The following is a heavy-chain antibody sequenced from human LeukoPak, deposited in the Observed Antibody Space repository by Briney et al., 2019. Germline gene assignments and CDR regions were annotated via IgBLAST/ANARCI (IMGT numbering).Heavy chain of an antibody. J-gene: IGHJ3*02. CDR3: AKGGRYYDFWSGYWALDAFDT. Sequence: GGSLRLSCAASGFTFSSYAMSWVRQAPGKGLEWVSAISGSGGSTYYADSVKGRFTISRDNSKNTLYLQMNSLRAEDTAVYYCAKGGRYYDFWSGYWALDAFDTWGQGTMVTVSS. V-gene: IGHV3-23*01. CDR2: ISGSGGST. CDR1: GFTFSSYA. D-gene: IGHD3-3*01.